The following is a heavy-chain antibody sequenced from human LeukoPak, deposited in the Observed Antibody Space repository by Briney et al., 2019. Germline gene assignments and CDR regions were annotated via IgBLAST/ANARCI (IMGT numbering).Heavy chain of an antibody. CDR1: GFTFSSYG. V-gene: IGHV3-30*18. J-gene: IGHJ3*02. Sequence: GGPLRLSCAASGFTFSSYGMHWVRQAPGKGLEWVAVISYDGSNKYYADSVKGRFTISRDNSKNTLYLQMNSLRAEDTAVYYCAKEWGAGSDAFDIWGQGTMVTVSS. CDR2: ISYDGSNK. D-gene: IGHD1-26*01. CDR3: AKEWGAGSDAFDI.